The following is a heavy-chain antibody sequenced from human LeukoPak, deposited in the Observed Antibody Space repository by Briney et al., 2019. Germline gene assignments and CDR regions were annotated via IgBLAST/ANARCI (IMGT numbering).Heavy chain of an antibody. V-gene: IGHV3-23*01. CDR2: ISNGNT. D-gene: IGHD2-21*01. CDR1: GFPFRSHA. J-gene: IGHJ5*02. CDR3: VRGAGYCGPVCVKTNWFDP. Sequence: SGGSLRLSCAASGFPFRSHAMSWVRQPPGKGLEWVSAISNGNTYYADSVRGRFIISRDDSKNTLYLQMNSLRDEDTALYYCVRGAGYCGPVCVKTNWFDPWGQGTLVTVS.